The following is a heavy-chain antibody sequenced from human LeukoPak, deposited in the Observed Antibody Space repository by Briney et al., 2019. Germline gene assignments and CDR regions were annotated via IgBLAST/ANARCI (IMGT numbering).Heavy chain of an antibody. CDR1: GFTLSSYE. J-gene: IGHJ4*02. V-gene: IGHV3-23*01. CDR2: IDYSGGSS. CDR3: ATNSGWYGVS. Sequence: GGSLRLSCTVSGFTLSSYEMSWIRQAPGKGLEWVSSIDYSGGSSYYADSVKGRFTISREDSKNTLYLQLNSLRAEDTALYYCATNSGWYGVSWGQGTLVTVSS. D-gene: IGHD6-19*01.